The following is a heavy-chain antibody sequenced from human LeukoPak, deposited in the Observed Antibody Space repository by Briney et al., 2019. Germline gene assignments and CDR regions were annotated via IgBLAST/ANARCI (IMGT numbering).Heavy chain of an antibody. CDR1: GGSISNYY. CDR3: ARRLNSGSYSLDAFDI. CDR2: IYYSGST. Sequence: SETLSLTCTVSGGSISNYYWSWIRQPPGKGLEWIGYIYYSGSTNYNPSLTSRVTISVDTSKNQFSLKLSSVTAADTAVYYCARRLNSGSYSLDAFDIWGQGTMVTVSS. V-gene: IGHV4-59*01. D-gene: IGHD1-26*01. J-gene: IGHJ3*02.